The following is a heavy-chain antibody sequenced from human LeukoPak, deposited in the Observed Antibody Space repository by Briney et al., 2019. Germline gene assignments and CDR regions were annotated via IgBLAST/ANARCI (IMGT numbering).Heavy chain of an antibody. V-gene: IGHV1-2*02. Sequence: ASVKVSCKASGYTFTGYYMHWVRQAPGQGLEWMGWINPNSGGTNYAQKFQGRVTMTRDTSISTAYMELSRLRSDDTAVYYCARGLYGSGSYTPYYYYYMDVWDKGTTVTISS. CDR2: INPNSGGT. CDR3: ARGLYGSGSYTPYYYYYMDV. CDR1: GYTFTGYY. J-gene: IGHJ6*03. D-gene: IGHD3-10*01.